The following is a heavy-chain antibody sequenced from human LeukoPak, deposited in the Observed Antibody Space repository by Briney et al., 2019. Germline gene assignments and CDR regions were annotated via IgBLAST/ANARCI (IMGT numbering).Heavy chain of an antibody. CDR3: AKPIWLGPHALTMVRGVTPFDL. V-gene: IGHV3-23*01. CDR2: IPASGSST. J-gene: IGHJ2*01. D-gene: IGHD3-10*01. CDR1: GFTFSSNV. Sequence: HTGGSLRLSCAASGFTFSSNVMIWVRQAPGKGLEWVSSIPASGSSTYYADSVKGRFTISRDNSKNTLYLQMNSLRAEDTAVYYCAKPIWLGPHALTMVRGVTPFDLWGRGTLVTVSS.